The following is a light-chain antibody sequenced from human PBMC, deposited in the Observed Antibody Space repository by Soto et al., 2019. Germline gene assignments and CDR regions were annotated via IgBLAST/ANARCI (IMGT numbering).Light chain of an antibody. CDR1: QSISSW. J-gene: IGKJ1*01. CDR3: QHYNSYSEA. CDR2: KAS. Sequence: DVQVTQSPSILSASVGDRVTITCRASQSISSWLAWYQQKPGKAPNLLIHKASHLESGVPSRFSGSGSGTEFTLTISSLQPGDFATYYCQHYNSYSEAFGQGTKV. V-gene: IGKV1-5*03.